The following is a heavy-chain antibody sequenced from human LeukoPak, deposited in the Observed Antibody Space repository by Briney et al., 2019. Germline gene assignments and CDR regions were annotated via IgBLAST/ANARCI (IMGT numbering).Heavy chain of an antibody. CDR3: ARVDYFGSGSHSGYYYYGMDV. Sequence: PSQTLSLTCAVSGGSISSGGYSWSWLRQPPGKALGWIGYMHHSGSPYYNPSLKSRVTISEDRSKNQFSLKLSSVTAADTAVYYCARVDYFGSGSHSGYYYYGMDVWGQGTTVTVSS. J-gene: IGHJ6*01. CDR2: MHHSGSP. CDR1: GGSISSGGYS. D-gene: IGHD3-10*01. V-gene: IGHV4-30-2*01.